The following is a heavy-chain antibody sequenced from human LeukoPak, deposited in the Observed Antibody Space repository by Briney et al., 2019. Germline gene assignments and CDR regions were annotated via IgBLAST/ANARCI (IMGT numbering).Heavy chain of an antibody. Sequence: PSETLSLTCTVSGGSISSYYWSWIRRPPGKGLEWIGYIYYSGSTNYNPSLKSRVTISVDTSKNQFSLKLSSVTAADTAVYYWARFYDFWIGYFTSYYYYGMDVWGQGTTVTVSS. D-gene: IGHD3-3*01. CDR1: GGSISSYY. CDR2: IYYSGST. J-gene: IGHJ6*02. V-gene: IGHV4-59*01. CDR3: ARFYDFWIGYFTSYYYYGMDV.